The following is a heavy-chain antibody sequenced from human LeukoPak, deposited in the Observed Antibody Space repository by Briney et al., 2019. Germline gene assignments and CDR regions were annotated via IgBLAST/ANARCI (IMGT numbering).Heavy chain of an antibody. CDR3: ASSYCSSTSCYAGSSVIDP. D-gene: IGHD2-2*01. V-gene: IGHV4-34*01. CDR2: INHSGST. Sequence: SETLSLTCAVYGGSFSGYYWSWIRQPPGKGLEWIREINHSGSTNYNPSLKRRVTISVDTSKNQFSLKLSSVTAADTTVYYCASSYCSSTSCYAGSSVIDPWGQGTLVTVSS. J-gene: IGHJ5*02. CDR1: GGSFSGYY.